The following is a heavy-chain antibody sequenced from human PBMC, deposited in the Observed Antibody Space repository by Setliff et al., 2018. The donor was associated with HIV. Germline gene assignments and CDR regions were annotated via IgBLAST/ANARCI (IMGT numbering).Heavy chain of an antibody. J-gene: IGHJ6*03. V-gene: IGHV3-7*01. CDR1: GFTFSSYC. CDR3: ARAGIVGANHYYYYMDV. D-gene: IGHD1-26*01. CDR2: IKQGGSEK. Sequence: GGSLRLSCVASGFTFSSYCMEWFRQAPGKGLEWVANIKQGGSEKYYVDSVKGRFTMSRDNAKNSLFLQMHSLRAEDTAVYYCARAGIVGANHYYYYMDVWGKGTTVTVSS.